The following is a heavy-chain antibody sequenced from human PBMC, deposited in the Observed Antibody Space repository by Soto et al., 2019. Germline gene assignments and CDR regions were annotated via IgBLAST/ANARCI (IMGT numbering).Heavy chain of an antibody. Sequence: QVQLVESGGGVVQPGRSLRLSCAASGFTINNYAIHWVRQAPGKGLEWVEVISYDGDNKYYADSVKGRFTISRDNSNNTLYLQMNSLRVEDTAVYYCARDGFLTLIVEFAYWGQGTLVTVSS. D-gene: IGHD3-22*01. CDR1: GFTINNYA. CDR2: ISYDGDNK. CDR3: ARDGFLTLIVEFAY. J-gene: IGHJ4*02. V-gene: IGHV3-30-3*01.